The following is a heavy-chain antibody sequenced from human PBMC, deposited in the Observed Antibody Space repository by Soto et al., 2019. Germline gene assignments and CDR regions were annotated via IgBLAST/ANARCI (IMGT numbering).Heavy chain of an antibody. Sequence: SETLSLTCTVSGGSISYYYWSWIRQPPGKGLEWIGYIYYGWNTNYNPSLKSRVTISVDTSKNQFSLKLISVTAADTAVYYCARDREYYESSGLYFDYWGQGTLVTVSS. J-gene: IGHJ4*02. D-gene: IGHD3-22*01. CDR1: GGSISYYY. CDR3: ARDREYYESSGLYFDY. CDR2: IYYGWNT. V-gene: IGHV4-59*01.